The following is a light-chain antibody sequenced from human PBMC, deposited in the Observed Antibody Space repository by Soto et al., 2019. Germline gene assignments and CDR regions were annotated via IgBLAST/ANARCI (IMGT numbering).Light chain of an antibody. J-gene: IGLJ2*01. CDR3: SSYTTSINVI. CDR1: SSDVGAYDY. CDR2: DVS. V-gene: IGLV2-14*01. Sequence: QSVLTQPASVSGSPGQSITISCTGTSSDVGAYDYVSWYQQHPGKVPKLMIYDVSNRPSGVSNRFSGSKSDNTASLTISGLQAEDEADYYCSSYTTSINVIFGGGTKLTVL.